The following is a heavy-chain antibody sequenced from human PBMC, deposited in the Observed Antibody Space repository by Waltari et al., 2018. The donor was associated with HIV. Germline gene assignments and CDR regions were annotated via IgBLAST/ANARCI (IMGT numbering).Heavy chain of an antibody. CDR3: ARSPPWELLGTWFDP. CDR2: IYSGGTT. J-gene: IGHJ5*02. CDR1: GFTVSSNY. D-gene: IGHD1-26*01. V-gene: IGHV3-53*01. Sequence: EVQLVESGGGLIQPGGSLRLSCAASGFTVSSNYMSWVRQAPGKGLEWVSVIYSGGTTYYADSVKGRFTISRDNSKNTLYLQMNSLRAEDTAVYYCARSPPWELLGTWFDPWGQGTLVTVSS.